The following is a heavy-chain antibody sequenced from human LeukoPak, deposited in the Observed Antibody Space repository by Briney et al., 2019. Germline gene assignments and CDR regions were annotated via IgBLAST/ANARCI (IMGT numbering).Heavy chain of an antibody. Sequence: ASVKVSCKASGYTFTGYYMHWVRQAPGQGLEWMGWINPNSGGTNYAQKFQGRVTMTRDTSISTAYMELSRLRSDDTAVYYCARGAKYSSSWWDLDCWGQGTLVTVSS. D-gene: IGHD6-13*01. J-gene: IGHJ4*02. CDR1: GYTFTGYY. CDR3: ARGAKYSSSWWDLDC. CDR2: INPNSGGT. V-gene: IGHV1-2*02.